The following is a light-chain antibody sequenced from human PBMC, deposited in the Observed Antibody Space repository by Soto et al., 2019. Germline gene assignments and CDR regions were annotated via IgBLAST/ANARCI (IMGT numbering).Light chain of an antibody. Sequence: EIVLTQSPGTLSLSPGERVTLSCRASQSVSSSYLAWYQQKPGQAPRLLFYGASSRATGIPDRFSGSGSGTDFILTISRLEPDDFAVYYRQQYGRSPWTFGQGTKVEIK. CDR2: GAS. CDR1: QSVSSSY. CDR3: QQYGRSPWT. V-gene: IGKV3-20*01. J-gene: IGKJ1*01.